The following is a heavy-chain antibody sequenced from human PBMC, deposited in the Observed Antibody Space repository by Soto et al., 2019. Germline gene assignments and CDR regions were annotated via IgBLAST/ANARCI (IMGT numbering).Heavy chain of an antibody. J-gene: IGHJ4*02. CDR2: TSYDGNNK. CDR1: GFTFGNYG. CDR3: AKGGGSARDFDY. V-gene: IGHV3-30*18. Sequence: GGSLRLSCAGSGFTFGNYGMHWVRQAPGKGLEWVASTSYDGNNKYYADSLKGRFTIFRDNSKKMVYLQMTSLGPEDTAVYYCAKGGGSARDFDYWGQGALVTVSS. D-gene: IGHD1-26*01.